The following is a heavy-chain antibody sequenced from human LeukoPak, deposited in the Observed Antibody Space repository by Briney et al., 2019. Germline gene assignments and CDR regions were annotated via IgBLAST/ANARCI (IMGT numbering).Heavy chain of an antibody. V-gene: IGHV1-18*01. J-gene: IGHJ4*02. CDR3: ARAHYDFWSGYKFYFDY. CDR2: ISAYNGNT. CDR1: GYTFTSYG. D-gene: IGHD3-3*01. Sequence: ASVKVSCKASGYTFTSYGISWVRQAPGQGLEWMGWISAYNGNTNYAQKLQGRVTMTTDTSTSTAYMELRSLRSDDTAVYYCARAHYDFWSGYKFYFDYWGQGTLVTVSS.